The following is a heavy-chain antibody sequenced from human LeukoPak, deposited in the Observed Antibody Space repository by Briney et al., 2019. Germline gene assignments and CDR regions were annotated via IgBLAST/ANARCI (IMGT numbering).Heavy chain of an antibody. J-gene: IGHJ5*02. V-gene: IGHV3-21*01. D-gene: IGHD2-2*02. Sequence: PGGSLRLSCAASGFTFSSYSMKWVRQAPGKGPEWVSSISSSSSYIYYADSVKGRFTISRDNAKNSLYLQMNSLRAEDTAVYYCARAPIVVVPAAIRYAYNWFDPWGQGTLVTVSS. CDR1: GFTFSSYS. CDR2: ISSSSSYI. CDR3: ARAPIVVVPAAIRYAYNWFDP.